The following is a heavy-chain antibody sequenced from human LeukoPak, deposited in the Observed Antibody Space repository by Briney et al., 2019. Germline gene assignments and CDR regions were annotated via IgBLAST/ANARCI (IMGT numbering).Heavy chain of an antibody. Sequence: SETLSLTCAVYGGSFSDYFWNWIRQPPGKGLEWIGGINHSGSTNYNPSLKSRVTMSVDTSKNQFSLKVSSVTAADTALYYCAREPYYYYGMDVWGQGTTVTVSS. D-gene: IGHD3-10*01. CDR2: INHSGST. CDR1: GGSFSDYF. V-gene: IGHV4-34*01. J-gene: IGHJ6*02. CDR3: AREPYYYYGMDV.